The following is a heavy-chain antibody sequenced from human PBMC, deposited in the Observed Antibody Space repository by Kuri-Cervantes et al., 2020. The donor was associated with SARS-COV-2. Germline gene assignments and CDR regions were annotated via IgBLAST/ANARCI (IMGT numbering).Heavy chain of an antibody. CDR2: IKQDGSGK. D-gene: IGHD2-2*01. CDR1: GFTFSSYW. V-gene: IGHV3-7*01. J-gene: IGHJ4*02. Sequence: GGSLRLSCAASGFTFSSYWMSWVRQAPGKGLEWVANIKQDGSGKYYVDSVKGRFTISRDNAKNSLYLQMNSLRAEDTAVYYCARRGAPDCSSTSCYSAVDRTFDYWGQGTLVTVSS. CDR3: ARRGAPDCSSTSCYSAVDRTFDY.